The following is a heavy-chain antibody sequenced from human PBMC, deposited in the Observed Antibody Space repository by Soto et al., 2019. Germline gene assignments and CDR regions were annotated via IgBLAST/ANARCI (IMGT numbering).Heavy chain of an antibody. CDR3: AGEYDRIQLWQYNWLDP. J-gene: IGHJ5*02. CDR2: INAGNGNT. CDR1: GYTFTSYA. Sequence: ASVKVSCKASGYTFTSYAMHWVRQAPGQRLEWMGWINAGNGNTKYSQKFQGRVTITRDTSASTAYMELSSLRSEDTAVYYCAGEYDRIQLWQYNWLDPWGQGTLVTVSS. D-gene: IGHD5-18*01. V-gene: IGHV1-3*01.